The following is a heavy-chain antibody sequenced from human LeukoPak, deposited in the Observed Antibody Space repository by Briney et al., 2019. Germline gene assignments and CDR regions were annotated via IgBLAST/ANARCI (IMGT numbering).Heavy chain of an antibody. J-gene: IGHJ4*02. Sequence: ASVKVSCKASGCTFTSYDINWVRQATGQGLEWMGCMNPNSGNTGYAQKFQGRVTMTRNTSISTAYMELGSLRSEDTAVYYCARVHTAMVDYWGQGTLVTVSS. D-gene: IGHD5-18*01. CDR2: MNPNSGNT. V-gene: IGHV1-8*01. CDR1: GCTFTSYD. CDR3: ARVHTAMVDY.